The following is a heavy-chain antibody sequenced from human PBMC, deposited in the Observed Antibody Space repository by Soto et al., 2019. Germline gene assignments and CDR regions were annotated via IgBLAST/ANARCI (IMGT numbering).Heavy chain of an antibody. V-gene: IGHV1-46*01. CDR1: GYTFTSYY. CDR2: INPIGGST. CDR3: ARAWQYYFDY. D-gene: IGHD6-19*01. Sequence: ASVKVSCKASGYTFTSYYMHWVRQAPGQGLEWMGIINPIGGSTTYAQKFQGRVTMTRDTSTSTVYMELSSLRSEDTAVYFCARAWQYYFDYRGQGTLGTVSS. J-gene: IGHJ4*02.